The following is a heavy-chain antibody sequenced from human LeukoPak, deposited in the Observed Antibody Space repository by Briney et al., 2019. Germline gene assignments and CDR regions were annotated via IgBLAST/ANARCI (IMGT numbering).Heavy chain of an antibody. Sequence: PGGSLRLSCTASGFTFSAYAMMWVRQAPGKGPEWVSAIRGGGTSEFYADSVKGRFRISRDNSKDTLFLQMNNLRAEDTAVYYCARDPNGDYIGAFDMWGPGTMVTVSS. CDR1: GFTFSAYA. D-gene: IGHD4-17*01. V-gene: IGHV3-23*01. J-gene: IGHJ3*02. CDR2: IRGGGTSE. CDR3: ARDPNGDYIGAFDM.